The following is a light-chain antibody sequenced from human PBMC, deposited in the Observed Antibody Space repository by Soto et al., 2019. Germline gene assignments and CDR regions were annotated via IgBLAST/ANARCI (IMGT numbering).Light chain of an antibody. Sequence: EMVMTQSPAILSVSPGESATLSCRASQSVNSNYLAWYQQHPGQPPRLLSYGISTRATGIPARFSGSGSGTEFSLTISSLQSEDFAVYYCQQYSKWPITFGQGTRLEIK. J-gene: IGKJ5*01. V-gene: IGKV3-15*01. CDR1: QSVNSN. CDR2: GIS. CDR3: QQYSKWPIT.